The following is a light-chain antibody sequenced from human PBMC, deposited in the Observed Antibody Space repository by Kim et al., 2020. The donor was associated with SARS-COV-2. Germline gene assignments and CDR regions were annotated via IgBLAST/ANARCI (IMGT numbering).Light chain of an antibody. Sequence: AAVGDRATITCRASQVVNSYLAWYQQKPGKAPTVLIYGASTWHTGVPSRFSGSGSGTDFTLTISSLQPEDVGAYYCQKYDSPPWTFGHGTKVDIK. CDR3: QKYDSPPWT. J-gene: IGKJ1*01. CDR2: GAS. CDR1: QVVNSY. V-gene: IGKV1-27*01.